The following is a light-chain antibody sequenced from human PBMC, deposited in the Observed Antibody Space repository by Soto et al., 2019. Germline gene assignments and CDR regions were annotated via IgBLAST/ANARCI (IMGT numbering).Light chain of an antibody. CDR2: DVT. J-gene: IGLJ1*01. Sequence: QSVLTQPASVSGSPGQSITISCTGTSSDVGGYNYVFWYQHPPGKAPKLMIYDVTNRPSGVSNRFSGSKSGNTASLTISGLQAEDEADYYCTSYTSSRTYVFGTGTKVTVL. CDR1: SSDVGGYNY. CDR3: TSYTSSRTYV. V-gene: IGLV2-14*03.